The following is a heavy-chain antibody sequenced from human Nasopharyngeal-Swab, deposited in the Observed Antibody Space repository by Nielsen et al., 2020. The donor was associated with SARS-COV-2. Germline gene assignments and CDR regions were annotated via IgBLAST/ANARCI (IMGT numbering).Heavy chain of an antibody. V-gene: IGHV5-51*01. CDR2: ICPGDSDT. Sequence: GESLKISCKGSGYSFTSYWIGWVRQMPGKGLGWMGIICPGDSDTRYSPSFQGQVTISADKSISTAYLQWSSLKASDTAMYYCARIGEGVYYYYGMDVWGQGTTVTVSS. CDR3: ARIGEGVYYYYGMDV. J-gene: IGHJ6*02. CDR1: GYSFTSYW. D-gene: IGHD3-16*01.